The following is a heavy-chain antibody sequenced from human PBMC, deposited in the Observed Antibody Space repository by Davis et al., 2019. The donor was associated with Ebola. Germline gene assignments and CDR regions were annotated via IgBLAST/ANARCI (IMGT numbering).Heavy chain of an antibody. CDR1: GFTFTTST. J-gene: IGHJ6*02. Sequence: PGGSLRLSCSSSGFTFTTSTITWVRQAPGRGLEWFSSISSTSGYSNYADSVKGRFTISRDNAKKSLYLQMNSLRVEDTAVYYCASRLKAAGGIDVWGQGTTVNVSS. D-gene: IGHD2-15*01. CDR3: ASRLKAAGGIDV. V-gene: IGHV3-21*01. CDR2: ISSTSGYS.